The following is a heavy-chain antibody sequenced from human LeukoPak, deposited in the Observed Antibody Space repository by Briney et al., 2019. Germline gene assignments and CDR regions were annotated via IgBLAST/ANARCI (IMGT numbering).Heavy chain of an antibody. CDR1: GFPFSSYS. V-gene: IGHV3-21*01. CDR3: ARDMNDFWSGYQNAFDI. J-gene: IGHJ3*02. CDR2: ISSSSSYI. D-gene: IGHD3-3*01. Sequence: GSLRLSCAASGFPFSSYSMKWGRQAPGKGLEWVSSISSSSSYIYYADSVKGRFTISRDNAKNSLYLQMNSLRAEDTAVYYCARDMNDFWSGYQNAFDIWGQGTMVTVSS.